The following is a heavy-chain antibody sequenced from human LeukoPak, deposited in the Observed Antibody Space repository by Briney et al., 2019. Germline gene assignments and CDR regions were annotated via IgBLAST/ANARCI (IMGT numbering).Heavy chain of an antibody. V-gene: IGHV1-24*01. D-gene: IGHD3-22*01. CDR3: ARDFLPKYYYDSSGSSWFDP. J-gene: IGHJ5*02. Sequence: ASVKVSCKVSGYTLTELSMHWVRQAPGKGLEWMGGFDPEDGETIYAQKFQGRVTITADESTSTAYMELSSLRSEDTAVYYCARDFLPKYYYDSSGSSWFDPWGQGTLVTVSS. CDR2: FDPEDGET. CDR1: GYTLTELS.